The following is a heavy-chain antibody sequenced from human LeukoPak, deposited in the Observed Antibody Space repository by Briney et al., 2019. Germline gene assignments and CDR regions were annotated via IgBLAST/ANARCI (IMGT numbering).Heavy chain of an antibody. D-gene: IGHD4-23*01. Sequence: SETLSLTCTISGGSISTSNYYWGWIRQPPGKGLEWIGNIFYSGSTYYSPSLRSRVTISLDTSKNQFSLKLSSVTAADTAVYYCAREVTFGYFDYWGQGTLVTVSS. V-gene: IGHV4-39*07. CDR3: AREVTFGYFDY. J-gene: IGHJ4*02. CDR1: GGSISTSNYY. CDR2: IFYSGST.